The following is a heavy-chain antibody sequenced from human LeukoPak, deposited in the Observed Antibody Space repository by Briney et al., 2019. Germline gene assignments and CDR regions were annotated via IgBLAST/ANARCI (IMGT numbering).Heavy chain of an antibody. CDR1: GGSISSYY. Sequence: SETLSLTCTVSGGSISSYYWSWIRQPPGKGLEWIGYIYYSGSTNYNPSLKSRVTISVDTSKNQFSLKLSSVTAADTAVYYCARAGSGSYFSLGAFDIWGQGTMVTVSS. CDR2: IYYSGST. CDR3: ARAGSGSYFSLGAFDI. V-gene: IGHV4-59*01. J-gene: IGHJ3*02. D-gene: IGHD1-26*01.